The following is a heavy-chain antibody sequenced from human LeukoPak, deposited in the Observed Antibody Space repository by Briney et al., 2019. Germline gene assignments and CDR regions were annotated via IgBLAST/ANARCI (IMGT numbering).Heavy chain of an antibody. V-gene: IGHV1-3*04. CDR2: INTGSGNT. CDR1: GYAFTNYA. J-gene: IGHJ4*02. D-gene: IGHD2-2*01. Sequence: ASVKVSCKASGYAFTNYALHWVRQAPGQSLEWMGWINTGSGNTEHSQKFQDRVTITRDTSASTAYMELTSLRSEDTAVYFCARESFGTSRPSDYWGQGTLVTVSS. CDR3: ARESFGTSRPSDY.